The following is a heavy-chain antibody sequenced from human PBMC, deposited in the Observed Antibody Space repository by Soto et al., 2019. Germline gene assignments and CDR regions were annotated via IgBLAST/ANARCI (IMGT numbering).Heavy chain of an antibody. CDR2: IIPVFGTA. V-gene: IGHV1-69*06. CDR3: ARDLLEYYESSGYKGALGLIGY. Sequence: GASVKVSCKASGGTFSSYAISWVRQAPGRGLEWMGGIIPVFGTANYAQKFQGRVTSTADKSTSTAYMELSSLISEDTAVYYCARDLLEYYESSGYKGALGLIGYWGQGTLVTVSS. D-gene: IGHD3-22*01. J-gene: IGHJ4*02. CDR1: GGTFSSYA.